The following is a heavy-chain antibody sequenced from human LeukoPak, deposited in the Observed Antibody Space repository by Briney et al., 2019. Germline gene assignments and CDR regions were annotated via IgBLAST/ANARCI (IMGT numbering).Heavy chain of an antibody. J-gene: IGHJ5*02. D-gene: IGHD5-18*01. Sequence: PSETLSLTCTVSGGSISSYYWSWIRQPPGKGLEWIGYIYYSGSTNYNPSLKSRVTISVDTSKNQFSLKLSSVTAADTAVYYCARVRGYSYGPAWSWNNWFDPWGQGTLVTVSS. CDR3: ARVRGYSYGPAWSWNNWFDP. CDR2: IYYSGST. V-gene: IGHV4-59*01. CDR1: GGSISSYY.